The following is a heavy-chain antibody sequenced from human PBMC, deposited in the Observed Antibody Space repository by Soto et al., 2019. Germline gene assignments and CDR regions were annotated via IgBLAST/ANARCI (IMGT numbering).Heavy chain of an antibody. D-gene: IGHD5-18*01. CDR1: GFTFSSYA. Sequence: SLRLSCAASGFTFSSYAMNWVRQAPGKGLEWVSYISSGSGTIYYADSVKGRFTISRDNSKNTLYLQMNSLRAEDTAVYYCAKDIRGYSYGLYYYYYYGMDVWGQGTTVTVSS. J-gene: IGHJ6*02. CDR2: ISSGSGTI. V-gene: IGHV3-48*01. CDR3: AKDIRGYSYGLYYYYYYGMDV.